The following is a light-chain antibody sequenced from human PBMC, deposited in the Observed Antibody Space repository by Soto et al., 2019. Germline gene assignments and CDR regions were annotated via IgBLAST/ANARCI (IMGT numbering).Light chain of an antibody. CDR1: EGIRSH. V-gene: IGKV1-17*01. J-gene: IGKJ1*01. CDR3: LQHNYYPRT. CDR2: VAS. Sequence: DIQMTQSPSSLSASVGDRVTITCRASEGIRSHLGWYQQKPGKAPKLLISVASNLQSGVPSRFSGSGSGTEFTLTISSLQPVDFATYYCLQHNYYPRTFGQGTKVEIK.